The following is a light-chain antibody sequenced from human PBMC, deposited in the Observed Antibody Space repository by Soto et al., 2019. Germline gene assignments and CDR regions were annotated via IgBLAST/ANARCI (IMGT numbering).Light chain of an antibody. CDR1: SSNIGAGYD. Sequence: QSVLTQPPSVSGAPGQRVTISCTGSSSNIGAGYDVHWYQQLPGTAPKLLIYGNSNRPSGVPDRFSGSKSGPSVSLAITGLQAEDEADYYCQSYDSSLSGYVFGTGTKRTVL. V-gene: IGLV1-40*01. CDR2: GNS. J-gene: IGLJ1*01. CDR3: QSYDSSLSGYV.